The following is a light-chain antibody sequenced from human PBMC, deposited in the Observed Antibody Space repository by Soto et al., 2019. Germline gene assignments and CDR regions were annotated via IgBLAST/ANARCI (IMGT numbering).Light chain of an antibody. Sequence: QSALTQPASVSGSPGQSITISCTGTSSDVGSYNLVSWYQHHPGKAPKLMIYEGSKRPSGVPDRFSRSKPGNTAALTISGLPAEDEADYYCCSSAGSRTYVFGTGTKLTVL. CDR2: EGS. CDR3: CSSAGSRTYV. J-gene: IGLJ1*01. CDR1: SSDVGSYNL. V-gene: IGLV2-23*01.